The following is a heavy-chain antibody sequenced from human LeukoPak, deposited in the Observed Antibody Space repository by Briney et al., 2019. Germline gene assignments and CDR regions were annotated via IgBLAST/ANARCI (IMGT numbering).Heavy chain of an antibody. D-gene: IGHD2-15*01. CDR1: GFTFSSSW. V-gene: IGHV3-30-3*01. Sequence: GGSLRLSCAASGFTFSSSWMHWVRQAPGKGLEWVAVISYDGSKKYNADSVKGRFTISRDISKNTLYLQMNSLGADDTAVYYCARDLGGYCSGGSCSCFQHWGQGTLVTVSS. CDR2: ISYDGSKK. CDR3: ARDLGGYCSGGSCSCFQH. J-gene: IGHJ1*01.